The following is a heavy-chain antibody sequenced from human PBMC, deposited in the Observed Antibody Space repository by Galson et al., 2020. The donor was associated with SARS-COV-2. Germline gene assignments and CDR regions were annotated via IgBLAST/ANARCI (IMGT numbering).Heavy chain of an antibody. D-gene: IGHD3-16*01. J-gene: IGHJ6*02. V-gene: IGHV4-31*03. CDR1: GGSISSGGYY. CDR3: ARGEAGGNRYYYYYYGMDV. Sequence: ETSETLSLTCTVSGGSISSGGYYWSWLRQHPGKGLEWIGYIYYSGSTYYNPSLNSRVTISVDTSKNQFSLKLSSVTAADTAVYYCARGEAGGNRYYYYYYGMDVWGQGTTVTVSS. CDR2: IYYSGST.